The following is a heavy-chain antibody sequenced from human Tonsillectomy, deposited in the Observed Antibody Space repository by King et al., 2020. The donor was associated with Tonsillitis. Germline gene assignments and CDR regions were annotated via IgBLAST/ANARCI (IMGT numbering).Heavy chain of an antibody. Sequence: VQLVESGAEVKKPGASVKVSCKASGYTFTGYCMHWVRQAPGQGLEWMGWINPNSGGTNYAQKFQGRVTMTRDTSISTAYMELSRLRSDDTAVYYCARVAFGGDPRGWFDPWGQGTLVTVSS. CDR1: GYTFTGYC. D-gene: IGHD3-16*01. J-gene: IGHJ5*02. V-gene: IGHV1-2*02. CDR3: ARVAFGGDPRGWFDP. CDR2: INPNSGGT.